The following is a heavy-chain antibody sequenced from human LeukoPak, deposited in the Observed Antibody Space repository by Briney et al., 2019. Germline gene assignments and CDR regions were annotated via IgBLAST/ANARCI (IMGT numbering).Heavy chain of an antibody. D-gene: IGHD3-3*01. J-gene: IGHJ4*02. Sequence: ASVKVSCKASGYTFTGYYMHWVRQAPGQELEWMGWINPNSGGTNYAQKFQGRVTMTRDTSISTAYMELSRLRSDDTAVYYCAREEGNYDFWSGYYATTFDYWGQGTLVTVSS. CDR2: INPNSGGT. CDR1: GYTFTGYY. V-gene: IGHV1-2*02. CDR3: AREEGNYDFWSGYYATTFDY.